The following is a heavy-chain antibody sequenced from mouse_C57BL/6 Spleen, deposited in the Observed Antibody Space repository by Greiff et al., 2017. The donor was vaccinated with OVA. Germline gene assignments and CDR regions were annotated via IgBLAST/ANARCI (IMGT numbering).Heavy chain of an antibody. CDR1: GYSITSGYY. V-gene: IGHV3-6*01. D-gene: IGHD1-1*01. CDR3: ARIYGSSYDY. J-gene: IGHJ2*01. CDR2: ISYDGSN. Sequence: EVQVVESGPGLVKPSQSLSLTCSVTGYSITSGYYWNWIRQFPGNKLEWMGYISYDGSNNYNPSLKNRISITRDTSKNQFFLKLNSVTTEDTATYYCARIYGSSYDYWGKGTTLTVSS.